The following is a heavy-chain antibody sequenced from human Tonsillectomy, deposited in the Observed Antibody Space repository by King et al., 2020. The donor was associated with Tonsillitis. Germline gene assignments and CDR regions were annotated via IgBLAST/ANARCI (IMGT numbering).Heavy chain of an antibody. V-gene: IGHV3-30*18. CDR1: GITXRXYG. J-gene: IGHJ4*02. Sequence: HVQLXESGGGVVXPXRSXXLXXXXSGITXRXYGMHWVXXAPGQGLEXVXXXXYXGXXXYYVDSVKGRFTISRDXSQNTLYLXMXXXRAEDTAVYYCAKEYDILTEIGDFDYWGQGPLVTVSS. D-gene: IGHD3-9*01. CDR3: AKEYDILTEIGDFDY. CDR2: XXYXGXXX.